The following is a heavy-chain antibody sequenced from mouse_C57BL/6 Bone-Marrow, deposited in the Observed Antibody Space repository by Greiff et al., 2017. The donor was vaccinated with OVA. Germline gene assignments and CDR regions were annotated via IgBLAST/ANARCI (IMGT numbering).Heavy chain of an antibody. V-gene: IGHV2-2*01. Sequence: QVQLKESGPGLVQPSQSLSITCTVSGFSLTSYGVHWVRQSPGKGLEWLGVIWSGGSTDYNAAFISRLSISTDNSKRQVFFKMNRLQADDTAIYYWARGGTGTGEYYAMDYCGQEASVTVSS. D-gene: IGHD4-1*01. J-gene: IGHJ4*01. CDR3: ARGGTGTGEYYAMDY. CDR1: GFSLTSYG. CDR2: IWSGGST.